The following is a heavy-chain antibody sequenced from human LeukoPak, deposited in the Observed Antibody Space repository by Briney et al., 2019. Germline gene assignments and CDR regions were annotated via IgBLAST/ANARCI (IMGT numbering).Heavy chain of an antibody. J-gene: IGHJ4*02. D-gene: IGHD6-19*01. V-gene: IGHV3-30*04. CDR3: ARGGSGWYFDN. Sequence: GGSLRLSCAASGFTFNTYPIHWVRQAPGKGLEWVTVISSDSKNEYYADSVKGRFTISRDNSKNTLYLQMNGLRPEDTAVYYCARGGSGWYFDNWGQGTLVTVSS. CDR2: ISSDSKNE. CDR1: GFTFNTYP.